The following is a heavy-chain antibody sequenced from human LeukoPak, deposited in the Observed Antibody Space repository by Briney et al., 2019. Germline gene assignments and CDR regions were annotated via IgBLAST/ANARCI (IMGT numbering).Heavy chain of an antibody. CDR1: GFTFNKYT. CDR2: ISTSSSYI. CDR3: ARGGGSGRYGLPFDS. D-gene: IGHD6-13*01. J-gene: IGHJ4*02. V-gene: IGHV3-21*01. Sequence: GGSLRLSCAASGFTFNKYTMNWVRQAPGKGLEWVSSISTSSSYIYYADSVKGRFTISRDNAKNSLYLQMNSLRAEDTAVYYCARGGGSGRYGLPFDSWGQGTLVTVSS.